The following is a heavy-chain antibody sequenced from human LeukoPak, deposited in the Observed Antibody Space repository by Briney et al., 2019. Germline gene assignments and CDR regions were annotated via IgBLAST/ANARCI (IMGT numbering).Heavy chain of an antibody. CDR1: GYSISNGYY. CDR2: IYHSGST. CDR3: GRYNSGYYYYFDY. V-gene: IGHV4-38-2*01. D-gene: IGHD3-22*01. J-gene: IGHJ4*02. Sequence: KPSETLSLTCAVSGYSISNGYYWGWIRQPPGKGLEWFVSIYHSGSTYYNPSLKSRTTISVNTSKNQLSLKLSSVSDADTAVCYCGRYNSGYYYYFDYWGQGTLVRVSS.